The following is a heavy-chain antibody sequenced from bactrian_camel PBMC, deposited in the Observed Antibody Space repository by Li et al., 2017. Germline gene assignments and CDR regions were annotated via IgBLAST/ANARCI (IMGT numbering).Heavy chain of an antibody. CDR3: ATDLQEWGCTLVAVADFRY. J-gene: IGHJ6*01. Sequence: QVQLVESGGGSVQAGGSLKLSCPSSGYIYGRYCMGWFRQGPGKEREGVAVIESDGSKRYADSVKGRFTISRGHAVNTLYLQMSSLKPEDSAMYYCATDLQEWGCTLVAVADFRYRGQGTQVTVS. CDR2: IESDGSK. CDR1: GYIYGRYC. D-gene: IGHD7*01. V-gene: IGHV3S55*01.